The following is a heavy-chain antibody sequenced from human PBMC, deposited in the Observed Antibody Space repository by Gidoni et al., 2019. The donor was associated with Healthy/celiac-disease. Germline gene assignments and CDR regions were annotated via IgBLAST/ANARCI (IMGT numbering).Heavy chain of an antibody. CDR2: ISYDGSNK. D-gene: IGHD3-22*01. Sequence: QAQLVESGGRVVQPGRSLRPTCAASGFTFSTYAMHWLRQAPGKGLEWVGVISYDGSNKYYADSVKGRFTISRYNSKNTWYLQMNSLRAEDTAVYYCAKPLRSSGYLELEYFQHWGQGTLVTVSS. J-gene: IGHJ1*01. CDR3: AKPLRSSGYLELEYFQH. V-gene: IGHV3-30*18. CDR1: GFTFSTYA.